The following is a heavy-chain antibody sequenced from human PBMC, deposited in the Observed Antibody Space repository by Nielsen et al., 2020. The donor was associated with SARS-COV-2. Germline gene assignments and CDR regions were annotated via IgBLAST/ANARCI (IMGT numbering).Heavy chain of an antibody. CDR1: GFTFSSYG. Sequence: GESLKISCAASGFTFSSYGMHWVRQAPGKGLEWVAVIWYDGSNKYYADSVKGRFTISRDNSKNTLYLQMNSLRAEDTAVYYCARALPSIITGTTPCGYWGQGTLVTVSS. V-gene: IGHV3-33*01. D-gene: IGHD1-7*01. J-gene: IGHJ4*02. CDR3: ARALPSIITGTTPCGY. CDR2: IWYDGSNK.